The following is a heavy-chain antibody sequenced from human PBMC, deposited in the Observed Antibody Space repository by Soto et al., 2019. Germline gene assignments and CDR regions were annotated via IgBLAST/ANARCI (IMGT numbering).Heavy chain of an antibody. Sequence: GGSLRLSCAASGFTFSSYSMNWVRQAPGKGLEWVSYISSSSSTIYYADSVKGRFTISRDNAKNSLYLQMNSLRAEDTAVYYCARDRWDIVVVPAAQVYSYYYGMDVWGQGTTVTVSS. J-gene: IGHJ6*02. V-gene: IGHV3-48*01. CDR2: ISSSSSTI. CDR3: ARDRWDIVVVPAAQVYSYYYGMDV. CDR1: GFTFSSYS. D-gene: IGHD2-2*01.